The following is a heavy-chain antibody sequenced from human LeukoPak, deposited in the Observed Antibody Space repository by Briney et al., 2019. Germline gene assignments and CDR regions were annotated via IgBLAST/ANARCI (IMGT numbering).Heavy chain of an antibody. J-gene: IGHJ3*02. CDR3: ARDRASSSSWSKYAFDI. V-gene: IGHV1-46*01. CDR2: INPSGGST. Sequence: ASVKVSCKASGYTFTSCYMYWVRQAPGQGLEWMGIINPSGGSTTYAQNFQGRVTMTRDTSTSTVYMELSSLRSEDTAVYYCARDRASSSSWSKYAFDIWGQGTMVTVSS. CDR1: GYTFTSCY. D-gene: IGHD6-13*01.